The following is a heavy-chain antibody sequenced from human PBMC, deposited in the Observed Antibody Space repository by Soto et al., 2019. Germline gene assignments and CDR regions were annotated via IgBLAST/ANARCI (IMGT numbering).Heavy chain of an antibody. D-gene: IGHD2-2*02. CDR2: IYYSGST. J-gene: IGHJ5*02. Sequence: QVQLQESGPGLVKPSEPLSLTCTVSGGSISSYYWSWIRQPPGKGLEWIGYIYYSGSTNYNPSLKSRVTISVDTSKNQFALKLSSVTAADTAVYYCARGPDIVVVPAAIGGGGWFDPWGQGTLVTVSS. V-gene: IGHV4-59*01. CDR1: GGSISSYY. CDR3: ARGPDIVVVPAAIGGGGWFDP.